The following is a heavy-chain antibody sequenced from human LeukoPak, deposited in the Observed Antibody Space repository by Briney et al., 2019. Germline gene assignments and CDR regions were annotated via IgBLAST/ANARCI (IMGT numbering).Heavy chain of an antibody. V-gene: IGHV3-73*01. J-gene: IGHJ6*02. Sequence: GGSLRLSCAAPGFTFSGSAMHWVRQASGKGLEWVGRIRSKANSYATAYAASVKGRFTISRDDSKNTAYLQMNSLKTEDTAVYYCTRTYCGGDCSYYYYGMDVWGQGTTVTVSS. CDR2: IRSKANSYAT. CDR3: TRTYCGGDCSYYYYGMDV. CDR1: GFTFSGSA. D-gene: IGHD2-21*02.